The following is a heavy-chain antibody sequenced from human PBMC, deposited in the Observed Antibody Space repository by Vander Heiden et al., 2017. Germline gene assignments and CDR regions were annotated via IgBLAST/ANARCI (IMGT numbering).Heavy chain of an antibody. CDR3: ARGYYDNSGYYYYYDY. CDR2: INAGNGNT. J-gene: IGHJ4*02. CDR1: GYIFTNYD. Sequence: QVQLVQSGAEVKKPGASVKVSCKASGYIFTNYDIHWMRQAPGQRLEWMGWINAGNGNTKYSQNFQGRVTITRDASASTAYMELSSLRSEDTAVYYCARGYYDNSGYYYYYDYWGQGTLVTVSS. V-gene: IGHV1-3*01. D-gene: IGHD3-22*01.